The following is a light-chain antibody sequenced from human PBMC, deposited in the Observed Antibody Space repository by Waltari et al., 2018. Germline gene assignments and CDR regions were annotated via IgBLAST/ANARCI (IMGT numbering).Light chain of an antibody. CDR2: GAS. J-gene: IGKJ2*01. CDR3: QQYGTSAVT. V-gene: IGKV3-20*01. CDR1: QSVRSNF. Sequence: EIVLTQSPGTLSLSPGERATLSCRASQSVRSNFLAGYQQKPGQAPRLLLYGASSRAFGIPDRFSGSGSGTDFTLTINRVEPEDFAVYYCQQYGTSAVTFGQGTKLEIK.